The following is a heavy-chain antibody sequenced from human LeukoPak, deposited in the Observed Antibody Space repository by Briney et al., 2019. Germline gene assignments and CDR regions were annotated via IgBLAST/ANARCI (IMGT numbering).Heavy chain of an antibody. J-gene: IGHJ1*01. CDR1: GFIFRNYA. D-gene: IGHD3-9*01. CDR2: ITGSGDTT. V-gene: IGHV3-23*01. CDR3: ATWGDYDILTGYYVPDF. Sequence: PGGSLRLSCAASGFIFRNYAMSWVRQAPGKGLEWVSAITGSGDTTYYADSVKGRFTISRDNSKNTLYVEMNTLRVEDTAIYYCATWGDYDILTGYYVPDFWGQGTLVTVSS.